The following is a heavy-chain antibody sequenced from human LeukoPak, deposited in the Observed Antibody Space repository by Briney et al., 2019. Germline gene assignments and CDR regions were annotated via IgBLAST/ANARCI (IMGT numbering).Heavy chain of an antibody. D-gene: IGHD6-19*01. CDR3: HSGAWLAEMEEDY. CDR2: IYYSGST. CDR1: GGSISSSSYY. Sequence: SETLSLTCTVSGGSISSSSYYWGWIRQPPGRGLEWIGSIYYSGSTYYNPSLKSRVTISVHTSKNQFSLKLSSVTAADTAVYYCHSGAWLAEMEEDYWGQGTLVTVSS. J-gene: IGHJ4*02. V-gene: IGHV4-39*07.